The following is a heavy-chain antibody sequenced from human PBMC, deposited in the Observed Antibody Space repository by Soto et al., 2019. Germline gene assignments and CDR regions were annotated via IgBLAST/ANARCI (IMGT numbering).Heavy chain of an antibody. D-gene: IGHD2-21*01. Sequence: QVQLVQSGAEVKKPGSSVKVSCKASGGTFSSYAISWVRQAPGQGLEWMGGIIPIFGTATYAQKFQGRVTITADESTSTAERELSRLRSEDTAVYYCARELGGIAYCGGVCSDHYYYYGMDVWGHGTTVTVSS. V-gene: IGHV1-69*01. CDR3: ARELGGIAYCGGVCSDHYYYYGMDV. CDR1: GGTFSSYA. CDR2: IIPIFGTA. J-gene: IGHJ6*02.